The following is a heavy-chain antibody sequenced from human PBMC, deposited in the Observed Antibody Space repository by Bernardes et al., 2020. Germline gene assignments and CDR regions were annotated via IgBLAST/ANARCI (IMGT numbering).Heavy chain of an antibody. D-gene: IGHD3-22*01. Sequence: SETLSLTCAVYGGSFSGYYWSWIRQPPGKGLEWIGEINHSGSTNYNPSLKSRVTISVDTSKNQFSLKLSSVTAADTAVYYCARVPTYYYDSSGYYSNDAFDIWGQGTMVTVSS. V-gene: IGHV4-34*01. J-gene: IGHJ3*02. CDR2: INHSGST. CDR3: ARVPTYYYDSSGYYSNDAFDI. CDR1: GGSFSGYY.